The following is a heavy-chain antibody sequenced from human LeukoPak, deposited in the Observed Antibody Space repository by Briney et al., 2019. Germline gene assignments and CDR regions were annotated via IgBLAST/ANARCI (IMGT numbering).Heavy chain of an antibody. CDR2: IQSKTDGGKT. CDR1: GFIVTNAW. D-gene: IGHD6-19*01. CDR3: AMAVAGTDY. V-gene: IGHV3-15*07. Sequence: GGSLRLSCAASGFIVTNAWMNWVRQAPGKGLEWVGRIQSKTDGGKTDYAAPVKGRFTISRDDSKNTLYLQMNSLRVEDTAVYYCAMAVAGTDYWGQGTLVTVSS. J-gene: IGHJ4*02.